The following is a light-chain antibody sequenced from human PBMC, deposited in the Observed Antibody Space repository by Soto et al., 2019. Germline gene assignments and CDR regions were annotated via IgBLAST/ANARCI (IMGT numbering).Light chain of an antibody. CDR3: QEYSKWPLFT. CDR2: AAS. Sequence: EIVVTQSPGILSVSPGDRATLSCRASQSVGRNLAWYQQKPGQAPTLLIYAASTRATGLPARFSGSGSGTDFTLTISSLQSEAFAVYYYQEYSKWPLFTFGPGTRVDIK. CDR1: QSVGRN. V-gene: IGKV3-15*01. J-gene: IGKJ3*01.